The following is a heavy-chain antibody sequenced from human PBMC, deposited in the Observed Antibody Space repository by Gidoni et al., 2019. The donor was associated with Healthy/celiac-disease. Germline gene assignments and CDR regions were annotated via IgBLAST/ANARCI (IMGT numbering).Heavy chain of an antibody. Sequence: GFTFDDYTMHWVRQAPGKGMEWVSLISWDGGSTYYADSVKGRCTISRDNSKNSLYLQMNSLRTEDTALYYCAKDSRIGAAGMFDYWGQGTLVTVSS. J-gene: IGHJ4*02. CDR3: AKDSRIGAAGMFDY. CDR2: ISWDGGST. D-gene: IGHD6-13*01. V-gene: IGHV3-43*01. CDR1: GFTFDDYT.